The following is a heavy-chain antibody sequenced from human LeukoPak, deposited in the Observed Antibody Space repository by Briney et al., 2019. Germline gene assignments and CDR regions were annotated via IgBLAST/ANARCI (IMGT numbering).Heavy chain of an antibody. D-gene: IGHD2-8*01. CDR1: GGTFSSYA. J-gene: IGHJ4*02. V-gene: IGHV1-69*05. CDR3: ASTCTNGVCPNFDY. CDR2: IIPIFGTA. Sequence: ASVRVSCKASGGTFSSYAISWVRQAPGQGHEWMGRIIPIFGTANYAQKFQGRVTITTDESTSTAVTELSSLRSEDTAGYYCASTCTNGVCPNFDYWGQGTLVTVSS.